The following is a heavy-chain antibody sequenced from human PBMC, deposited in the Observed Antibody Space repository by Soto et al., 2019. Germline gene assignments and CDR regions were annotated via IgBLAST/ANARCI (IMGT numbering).Heavy chain of an antibody. CDR1: GRSISSVNYY. CDR3: ARYGSGECNRGSCYSPFDY. D-gene: IGHD2-15*01. J-gene: IGHJ4*02. CDR2: IYYSGST. Sequence: PSETLSLTCTVSGRSISSVNYYWSWIRQPPGKGLERIGYIYYSGSTYYNPSLRSRVTISVDTSKNQFSLKLSSVTAADTAVYYCARYGSGECNRGSCYSPFDYWGQGTLVTVSS. V-gene: IGHV4-30-4*01.